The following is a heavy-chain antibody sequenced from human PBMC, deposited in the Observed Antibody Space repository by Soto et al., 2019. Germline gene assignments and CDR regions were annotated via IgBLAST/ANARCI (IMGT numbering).Heavy chain of an antibody. CDR1: GGSFSGYY. D-gene: IGHD2-8*02. CDR3: ARQRLMMYAIVWFDP. CDR2: INHSGST. V-gene: IGHV4-34*01. J-gene: IGHJ5*02. Sequence: PSETLSLTCAVYGGSFSGYYWSWIRQPPGKGLEWIGEINHSGSTNYNPSLKSRVTISVDRSKNLFSLKLSSVTAVDTAVYYCARQRLMMYAIVWFDPWGQGTLVTVSS.